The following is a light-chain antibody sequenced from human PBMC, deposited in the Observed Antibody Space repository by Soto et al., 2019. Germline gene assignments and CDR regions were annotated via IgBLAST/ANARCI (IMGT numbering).Light chain of an antibody. V-gene: IGKV1-39*01. CDR1: QSISSY. CDR2: AAS. Sequence: DIQMTQSPSSLSASVGDRVTITCRASQSISSYLIWYQQRPGKAPKLLIYAASSLQSGVPSRFSGSGSGTDFTLTISSLQPEDFETYYCQQSYSAPFTFGPGTKVDVK. J-gene: IGKJ3*01. CDR3: QQSYSAPFT.